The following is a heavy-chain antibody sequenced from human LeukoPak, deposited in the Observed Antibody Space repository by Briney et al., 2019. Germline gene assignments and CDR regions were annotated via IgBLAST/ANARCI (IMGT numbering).Heavy chain of an antibody. CDR1: GFTFSSYG. CDR2: ISYDGSNK. CDR3: AKEAAGVCPEPTCGMDV. V-gene: IGHV3-30*18. D-gene: IGHD1-14*01. J-gene: IGHJ6*02. Sequence: PGGSLRLSCAASGFTFSSYGMHWVRQAPGKGLEWVAVISYDGSNKYYADSVKGRFTISRDNSKNTLYLQMNSLRAEDTAVYYCAKEAAGVCPEPTCGMDVWGQGTTVAVSS.